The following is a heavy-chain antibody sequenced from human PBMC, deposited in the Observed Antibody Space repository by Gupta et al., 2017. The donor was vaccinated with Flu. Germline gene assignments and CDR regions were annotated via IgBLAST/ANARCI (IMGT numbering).Heavy chain of an antibody. CDR2: VYPYDSDT. V-gene: IGHV5-51*01. CDR1: GYIFTNYW. D-gene: IGHD2-15*01. J-gene: IGHJ3*01. Sequence: GYIFTNYWIGWVRQMPGRGLEWMGIVYPYDSDTRYSPSFQGQVTISVDKSISTAYLQWTNLKASDTAIYFCVRLLDYPASSDAFDFWGQGTLVTVTS. CDR3: VRLLDYPASSDAFDF.